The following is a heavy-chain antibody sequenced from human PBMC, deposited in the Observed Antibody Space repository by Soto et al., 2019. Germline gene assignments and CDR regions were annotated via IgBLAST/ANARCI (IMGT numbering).Heavy chain of an antibody. CDR1: GGSISAYY. V-gene: IGHV4-59*01. Sequence: QLQLQESGPGLVKPSGTLSLTCTVSGGSISAYYWSWIRQPPGKGLEWIGYIYYNGNTNYNPSLTSRVTISVDMSKNQFSLKLNSVTAADTAVYFCARAKVVTAIHAWLDSWGQGTLVTVSS. CDR2: IYYNGNT. CDR3: ARAKVVTAIHAWLDS. D-gene: IGHD2-21*02. J-gene: IGHJ5*01.